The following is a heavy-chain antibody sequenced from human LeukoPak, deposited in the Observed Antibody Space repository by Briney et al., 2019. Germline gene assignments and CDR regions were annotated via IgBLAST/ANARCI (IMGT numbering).Heavy chain of an antibody. V-gene: IGHV4-59*12. CDR2: IYYSGST. J-gene: IGHJ6*02. CDR1: GGSISSYY. D-gene: IGHD3-10*01. CDR3: ARDPKAMVRGENYYYYGMDV. Sequence: PSETLSLTCTVSGGSISSYYWSWIRQPPGKGLEWIGYIYYSGSTYYNPSPKSRVTISVDTSKNQFSLKLSSVTAADTAVYYCARDPKAMVRGENYYYYGMDVWGQGTTVTVSS.